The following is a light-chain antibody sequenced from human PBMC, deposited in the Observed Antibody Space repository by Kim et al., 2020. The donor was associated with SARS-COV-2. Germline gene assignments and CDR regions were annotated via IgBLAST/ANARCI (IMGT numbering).Light chain of an antibody. J-gene: IGKJ2*01. Sequence: EIVLTQSPGTLSLSPGERATLSCRASQSVSNNYLAWYQQKPGQAPRLLFYGSSNRATGIPDRFSGSGSGTDFTLTIFRLEPEDFAVYYCQQYGRSPYTFGQGTKLEI. CDR2: GSS. V-gene: IGKV3-20*01. CDR1: QSVSNNY. CDR3: QQYGRSPYT.